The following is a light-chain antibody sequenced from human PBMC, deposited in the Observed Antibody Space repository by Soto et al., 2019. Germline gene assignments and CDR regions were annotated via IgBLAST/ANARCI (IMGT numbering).Light chain of an antibody. CDR1: TSDVGGYNY. CDR3: SSYTSSSTYV. V-gene: IGLV2-14*01. Sequence: SVLTPPSSVSGSPGKSITISCPGTTSDVGGYNYVSWYQQHPGKAPKLMIYDVSNRPSGVSNRFSGSKSGNTASLTISGLQAEDEADYYCSSYTSSSTYVFGTGTKVTVL. CDR2: DVS. J-gene: IGLJ1*01.